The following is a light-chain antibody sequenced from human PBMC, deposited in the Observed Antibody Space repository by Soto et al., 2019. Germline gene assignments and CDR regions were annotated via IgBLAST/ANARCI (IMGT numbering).Light chain of an antibody. CDR2: YSS. J-gene: IGKJ2*01. CDR1: QSISNW. Sequence: DIRMTQSPSTLSASVGDTVTISCRASQSISNWVAWYQQKPGRAPKLLISYSSTLEAGVPPRFSGTGSGTQYTLIISGLQPDDSATYYCQQYNSDPYTFGQGTKLQI. CDR3: QQYNSDPYT. V-gene: IGKV1-5*01.